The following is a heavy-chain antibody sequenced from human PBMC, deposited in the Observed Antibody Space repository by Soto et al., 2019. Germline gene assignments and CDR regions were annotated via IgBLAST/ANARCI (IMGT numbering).Heavy chain of an antibody. J-gene: IGHJ6*02. CDR2: INPSGGRT. V-gene: IGHV1-46*01. Sequence: GASVKVSCKASGYTFTSYYIHWVRQAPGRGLEWMGRINPSGGRTSHAQKFQGRVTMTSDTSTSTVYMDLNSLRSEDRAVYYCAREDSSSGPSGESYYFGMDVWGQGTTVTVSS. CDR3: AREDSSSGPSGESYYFGMDV. D-gene: IGHD3-22*01. CDR1: GYTFTSYY.